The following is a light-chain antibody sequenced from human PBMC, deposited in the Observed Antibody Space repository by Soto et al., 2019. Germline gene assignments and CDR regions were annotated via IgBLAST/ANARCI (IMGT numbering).Light chain of an antibody. CDR3: CSYTATTTYV. J-gene: IGLJ1*01. Sequence: QSVLTQPASVSGSPVQSISISCTGTGNDVGGYTFVSWYQQHPDKVPKLVIFDVNRRPSGVSDRFSGSKSVNAASLTISGLQAEDEADYYCCSYTATTTYVFGTGTKVTVL. CDR2: DVN. V-gene: IGLV2-14*03. CDR1: GNDVGGYTF.